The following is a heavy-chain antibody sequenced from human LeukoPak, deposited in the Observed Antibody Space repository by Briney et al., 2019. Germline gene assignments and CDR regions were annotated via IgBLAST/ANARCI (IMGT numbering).Heavy chain of an antibody. J-gene: IGHJ4*02. V-gene: IGHV3-30*03. Sequence: GGSLRLSCTASGFTFSDYDMHWVRQAPGKGLEWVAVISDGGRNKYYADSVKGRFTISRDNSKNTLSLQMNSLRDEDTAIYYCGRGRVRSHGAGPEYWGQGTLVTVSS. D-gene: IGHD1-26*01. CDR3: GRGRVRSHGAGPEY. CDR1: GFTFSDYD. CDR2: ISDGGRNK.